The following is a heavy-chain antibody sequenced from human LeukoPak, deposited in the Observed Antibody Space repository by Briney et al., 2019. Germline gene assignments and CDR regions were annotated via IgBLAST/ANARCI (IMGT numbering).Heavy chain of an antibody. J-gene: IGHJ3*02. CDR2: ISSSGSTI. V-gene: IGHV3-48*03. CDR3: ARNTGPTYRGPLDT. Sequence: GGSLRLSCAASGFTFSSHEMNWVRQAPGKGLEWVSYISSSGSTIYYADSVKGRFTISRDNAKNSLYLQMNSLRAEDTAVYYCARNTGPTYRGPLDTWAQGTMFTASS. D-gene: IGHD1-14*01. CDR1: GFTFSSHE.